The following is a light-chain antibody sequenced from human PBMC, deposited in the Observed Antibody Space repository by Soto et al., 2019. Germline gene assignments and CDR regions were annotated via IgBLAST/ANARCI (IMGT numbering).Light chain of an antibody. V-gene: IGLV1-44*01. CDR2: NDR. CDR1: SSNIGGNT. CDR3: ATWDASLGLLYV. Sequence: QSVLTQPPSASGTPGQRVTISCSGSSSNIGGNTVNWYQQVPGTAPRLVIYNDRQRPSGVPDRFSASKSGTSASLAISGPQSEDEADYYCATWDASLGLLYVFGTGTKVTAL. J-gene: IGLJ1*01.